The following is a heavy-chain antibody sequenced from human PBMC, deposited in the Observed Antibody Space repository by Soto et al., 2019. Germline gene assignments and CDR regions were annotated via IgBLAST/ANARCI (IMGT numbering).Heavy chain of an antibody. CDR1: GGSISSGGYY. V-gene: IGHV4-31*03. CDR2: IYYSGST. D-gene: IGHD4-4*01. Sequence: QVQLQESGPGLVKPSQTLSLTCTVSGGSISSGGYYWSWIRQHPGKGLEWIGYIYYSGSTYYNPSLKSRVTISVDTSKNQFSLKLSSVTAADTAVYYCARQVLYSNYPGYYGMDVWGQGTTVTVSS. CDR3: ARQVLYSNYPGYYGMDV. J-gene: IGHJ6*02.